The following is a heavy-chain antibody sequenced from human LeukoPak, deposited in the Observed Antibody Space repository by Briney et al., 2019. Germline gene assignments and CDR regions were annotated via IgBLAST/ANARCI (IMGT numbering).Heavy chain of an antibody. V-gene: IGHV1-69*05. CDR2: IIPIFGTA. CDR3: ARDLNIRGDGDYFDY. D-gene: IGHD3-10*01. CDR1: GGTFSSYA. J-gene: IGHJ4*02. Sequence: ASVKVSCKASGGTFSSYAISWVRQAPGQGLEWMGRIIPIFGTANYAQKFQGRVTITTDESTSTAYMELSSLRSEDTAVYYCARDLNIRGDGDYFDYWGQGTLVTVSS.